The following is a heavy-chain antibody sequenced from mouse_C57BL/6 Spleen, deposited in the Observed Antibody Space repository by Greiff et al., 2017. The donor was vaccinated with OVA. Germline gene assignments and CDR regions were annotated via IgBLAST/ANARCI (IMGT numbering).Heavy chain of an antibody. CDR1: GYTFTDYN. V-gene: IGHV1-22*01. D-gene: IGHD4-1*01. Sequence: EVQLQQSGPELVKPGASVKMSCKASGYTFTDYNMHWVKQSHGKSLEWIGYINPNNGGTRYNQKFKGKATLTVNTSSSTAYMELRSLTSEDSAVYYCARSTGPFDYWGQGTTLTVSS. J-gene: IGHJ2*01. CDR3: ARSTGPFDY. CDR2: INPNNGGT.